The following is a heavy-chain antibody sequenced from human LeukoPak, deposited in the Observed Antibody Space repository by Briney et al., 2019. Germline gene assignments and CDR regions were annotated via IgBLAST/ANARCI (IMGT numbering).Heavy chain of an antibody. Sequence: SETLSLTCTVSGGSITSYYWSWIRQPAGKGLEWIGRIHTSGSTNYNPSLKSRVTMSEDTSKNQFSLKLSSVAAADTAVYYCARGYYCTHGVCYGGDFDNWGQGTLVTVSS. D-gene: IGHD2-8*01. CDR2: IHTSGST. V-gene: IGHV4-4*07. J-gene: IGHJ4*02. CDR1: GGSITSYY. CDR3: ARGYYCTHGVCYGGDFDN.